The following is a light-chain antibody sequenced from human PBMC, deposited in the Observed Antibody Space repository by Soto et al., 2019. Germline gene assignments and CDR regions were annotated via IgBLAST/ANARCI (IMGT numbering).Light chain of an antibody. CDR3: QQYNSYSS. J-gene: IGKJ1*01. CDR1: QSIVTY. CDR2: AAS. V-gene: IGKV1-9*01. Sequence: DIKMTQSPSSLSASVGARVTITCRASQSIVTYLNWYLQKPGKAPKLLNYAASNLQSGVPSRFSGSGSGTEFPLTISSLQPDDFATYYCQQYNSYSSLGQGTKVDIK.